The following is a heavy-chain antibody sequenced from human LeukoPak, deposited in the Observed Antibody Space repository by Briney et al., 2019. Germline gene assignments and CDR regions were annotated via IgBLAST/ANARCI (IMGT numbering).Heavy chain of an antibody. V-gene: IGHV4-4*07. D-gene: IGHD3-22*01. Sequence: SETLSLTCTGLDVPIYSYYWSWIRQTAGKGLDWIGRLYPGVSTNYNPSLKSRVTMSVDTSKNQFTLTLSAVTAADTAVYSCARLRFYDSTGYSPGHYMDVWGKGTTVTVSS. CDR2: LYPGVST. CDR3: ARLRFYDSTGYSPGHYMDV. J-gene: IGHJ6*03. CDR1: DVPIYSYY.